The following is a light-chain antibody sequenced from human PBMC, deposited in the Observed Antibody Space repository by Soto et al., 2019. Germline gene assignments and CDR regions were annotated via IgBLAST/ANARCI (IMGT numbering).Light chain of an antibody. Sequence: AIRMTQSPSSLSASTGDRVTITCRASQGISSYLAWYQQKPGKAPKLLIYAASTLQSGVPSRFSGSGSGTEFTLTITSLQPEDFATYYCQQVNSYPITFGQGTRLEIK. CDR2: AAS. V-gene: IGKV1-8*01. CDR3: QQVNSYPIT. CDR1: QGISSY. J-gene: IGKJ5*01.